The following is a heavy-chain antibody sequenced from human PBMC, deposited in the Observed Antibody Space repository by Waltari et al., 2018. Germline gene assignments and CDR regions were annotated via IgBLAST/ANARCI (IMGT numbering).Heavy chain of an antibody. Sequence: QVQLQQWGAGLLTPSETLSLTCAVYGGSFSGYYWSWIRQPPGKGLEWIGEINHSGSTNYTPSRKSRVTISVDTCKNQFSLKLSSVTAADTAVYYCARVHCSGGSCYLSWFDPWGQGTLVTVSS. CDR1: GGSFSGYY. D-gene: IGHD2-15*01. CDR2: INHSGST. V-gene: IGHV4-34*01. CDR3: ARVHCSGGSCYLSWFDP. J-gene: IGHJ5*02.